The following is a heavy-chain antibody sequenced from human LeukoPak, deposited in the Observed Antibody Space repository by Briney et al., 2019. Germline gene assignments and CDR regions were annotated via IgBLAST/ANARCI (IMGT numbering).Heavy chain of an antibody. Sequence: SETLSLTCAVYGGSFSGYYWSWIRQPPGKGLEWIGEINHSGSTNYNPSLKSRVTISVDTSKNQFSLKLSSVTAADTAVYYCAVGRGPPWLVRYWFDPWGQGTLVTVSS. CDR3: AVGRGPPWLVRYWFDP. D-gene: IGHD6-19*01. J-gene: IGHJ5*02. V-gene: IGHV4-34*01. CDR1: GGSFSGYY. CDR2: INHSGST.